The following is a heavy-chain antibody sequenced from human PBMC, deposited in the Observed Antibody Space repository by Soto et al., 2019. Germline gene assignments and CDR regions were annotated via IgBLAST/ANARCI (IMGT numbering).Heavy chain of an antibody. CDR1: GYTFTSYA. J-gene: IGHJ5*02. CDR2: INAGNGNT. Sequence: QVQLVQSGAEEKKPGASVKVSCKACGYTFTSYAMHWVRQAPGQRLEWMGWINAGNGNTKYSQKFQGRVTITRDTSASTAYMELSSLRSEDTAVYYCARWRSVDTARIDPWGQGTLVTVSS. D-gene: IGHD5-18*01. V-gene: IGHV1-3*05. CDR3: ARWRSVDTARIDP.